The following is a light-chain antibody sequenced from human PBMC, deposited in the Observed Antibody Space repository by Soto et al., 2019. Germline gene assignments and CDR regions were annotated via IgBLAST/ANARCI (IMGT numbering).Light chain of an antibody. Sequence: QSALTQPPSPSFSPGQSVTISCTGTSSDVGGYNYVSWFQQHPGKAPKLIIHEVNQRPSGVPDRFSGSKSGNTASLTVSGLQAEDEGTYYCSSYGGYNNVVFGTATRSPS. CDR3: SSYGGYNNVV. CDR1: SSDVGGYNY. V-gene: IGLV2-8*01. CDR2: EVN. J-gene: IGLJ1*01.